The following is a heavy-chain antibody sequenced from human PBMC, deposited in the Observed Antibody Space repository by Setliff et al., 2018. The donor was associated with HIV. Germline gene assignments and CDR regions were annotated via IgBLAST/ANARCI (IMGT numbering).Heavy chain of an antibody. Sequence: ASVKVSCKASGDAFTDYYIHWLRRATGQGLEWMGWMNPNTGVSGYALKFQARVTMTRDTSISTAYMELSSLTSEDTAVYYCARGKGVGGVVITGGLDVWGKGTTVTVSS. CDR1: GDAFTDYY. V-gene: IGHV1-8*02. J-gene: IGHJ6*04. CDR2: MNPNTGVS. D-gene: IGHD3-10*01. CDR3: ARGKGVGGVVITGGLDV.